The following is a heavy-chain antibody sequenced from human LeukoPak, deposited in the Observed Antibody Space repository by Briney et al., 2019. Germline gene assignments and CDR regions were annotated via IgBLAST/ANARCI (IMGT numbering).Heavy chain of an antibody. CDR2: ISGSATGT. D-gene: IGHD1-26*01. V-gene: IGHV3-23*01. CDR1: GFTFRTYA. J-gene: IGHJ4*02. CDR3: AKEGGSIVGGTIPIDH. Sequence: PGGSLRLSCAPSGFTFRTYAMNWVRQAPGKGLEWVSAISGSATGTYSADAVKGRVTISIDKSKSTIYLQMNSMRAEDTAKAYCAKEGGSIVGGTIPIDHWGQGTLVTVSS.